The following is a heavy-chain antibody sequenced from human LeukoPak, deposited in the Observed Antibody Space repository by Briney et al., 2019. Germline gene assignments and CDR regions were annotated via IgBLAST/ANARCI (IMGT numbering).Heavy chain of an antibody. Sequence: ASVKVSCKASGYTFTGYYMRWVRQASGQGLEWMGWINPNSGGTNYAQKFQGRVTMTRDTSISTAYMELSRLRSDDTAVYYCARSDILTGYTDYFFDYWGQGTLVTVS. D-gene: IGHD3-9*01. V-gene: IGHV1-2*02. CDR3: ARSDILTGYTDYFFDY. CDR1: GYTFTGYY. CDR2: INPNSGGT. J-gene: IGHJ4*02.